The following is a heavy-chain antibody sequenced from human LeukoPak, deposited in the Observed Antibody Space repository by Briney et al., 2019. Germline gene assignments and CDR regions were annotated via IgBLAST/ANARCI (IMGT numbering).Heavy chain of an antibody. Sequence: PSETLSLTCTISGGSIGPYYWSWLRQPAGKALEWIGRSYTTGSTNYNPSLKSRVTISVDTSKNQFSLKLSSVTAADTAVYYCARGGMITFGGVIVRNWFDPWGQGTLVTVSS. CDR1: GGSIGPYY. CDR3: ARGGMITFGGVIVRNWFDP. CDR2: SYTTGST. J-gene: IGHJ5*02. V-gene: IGHV4-4*07. D-gene: IGHD3-16*02.